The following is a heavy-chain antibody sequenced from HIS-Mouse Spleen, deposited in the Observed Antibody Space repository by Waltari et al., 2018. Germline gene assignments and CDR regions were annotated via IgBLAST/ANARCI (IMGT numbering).Heavy chain of an antibody. CDR3: ARASRDLLLPRYFDL. CDR1: GCSISSYY. J-gene: IGHJ2*01. Sequence: QVQLQESGPGLVKPSETLSLTCTVSGCSISSYYWRWLRPPPGKGLEWIGYYSGSTNYNPSLKSRVTISVDTSKNQFSLKLSSVTAADTAVYYCARASRDLLLPRYFDLWGRGTLVTVSS. V-gene: IGHV4-59*01. CDR2: YYSGST.